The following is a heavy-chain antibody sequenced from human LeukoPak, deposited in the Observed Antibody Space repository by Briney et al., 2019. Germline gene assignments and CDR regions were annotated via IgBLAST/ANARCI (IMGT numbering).Heavy chain of an antibody. J-gene: IGHJ4*02. D-gene: IGHD4-17*01. CDR3: AKGIDNYGDYDYFDY. V-gene: IGHV3-23*01. CDR1: GFTFSSYA. Sequence: GGSLRLSCAASGFTFSSYAMSWVRQAPGKGLEWVSAISGSGGSTYYADSVKGRFTISRDNSKNTLYLQMNSLRAEDTAVYYCAKGIDNYGDYDYFDYWGQGTLVTVSS. CDR2: ISGSGGST.